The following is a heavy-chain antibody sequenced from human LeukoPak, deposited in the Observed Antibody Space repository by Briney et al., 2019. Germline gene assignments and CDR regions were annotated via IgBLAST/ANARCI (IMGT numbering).Heavy chain of an antibody. CDR2: IIPIFGTA. D-gene: IGHD6-13*01. V-gene: IGHV1-69*05. J-gene: IGHJ5*02. Sequence: SVKVSCKASGGTFSSYAISWVRQAPGQGLDWMGGIIPIFGTANYAQKFQGRVTITTDESTSTAYMELSSLRSEDTAVYYCARVPSIAAGGPLDPWGQGTLVTVSS. CDR3: ARVPSIAAGGPLDP. CDR1: GGTFSSYA.